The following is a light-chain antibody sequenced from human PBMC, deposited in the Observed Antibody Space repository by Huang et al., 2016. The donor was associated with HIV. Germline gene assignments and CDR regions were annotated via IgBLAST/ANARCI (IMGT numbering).Light chain of an antibody. J-gene: IGKJ4*01. CDR1: QSVNRY. CDR3: QQRSNWPGT. Sequence: EIVLTQSPATLSLSPGERATLSCRASQSVNRYLAWYQQKPGQAPMLLIYDASKWATGIPARFSGSGSGTDFTLTISSLEPEDFAVYYCQQRSNWPGTFGGGTKVEIK. V-gene: IGKV3-11*01. CDR2: DAS.